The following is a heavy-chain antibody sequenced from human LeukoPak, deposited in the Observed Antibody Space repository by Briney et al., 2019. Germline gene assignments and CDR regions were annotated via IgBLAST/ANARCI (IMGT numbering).Heavy chain of an antibody. J-gene: IGHJ4*02. CDR2: ISAYNGNT. CDR3: ARERGAILGYCSGGSCRGHYFDY. Sequence: ASVKVSCKASGYTFTSYGISWVRQAPGQGLEWMGWISAYNGNTNYAQKLQGRVTMTTDTSTSTAYMELRSLRSDDTAVYYCARERGAILGYCSGGSCRGHYFDYWGQGTLVTVSS. D-gene: IGHD2-15*01. V-gene: IGHV1-18*01. CDR1: GYTFTSYG.